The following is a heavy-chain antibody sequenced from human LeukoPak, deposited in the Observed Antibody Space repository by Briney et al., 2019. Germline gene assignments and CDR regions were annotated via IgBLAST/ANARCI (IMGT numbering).Heavy chain of an antibody. J-gene: IGHJ4*02. CDR2: IDWDDK. CDR1: GFSLSTSGMC. Sequence: SGPTLVNPTQTLTLTCTFSGFSLSTSGMCVTWIRQPPGKALEWLARIDWDDKYYNTSLKTRLTISKDTSKNQVVLTVTNMDPVDTATYYCARADYGDYGSVYYSDYWGQGTLVTVSS. V-gene: IGHV2-70*11. D-gene: IGHD4-17*01. CDR3: ARADYGDYGSVYYSDY.